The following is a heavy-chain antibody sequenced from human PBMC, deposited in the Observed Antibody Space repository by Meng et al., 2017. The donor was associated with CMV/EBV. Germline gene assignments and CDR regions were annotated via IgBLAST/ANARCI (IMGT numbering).Heavy chain of an antibody. CDR2: IYSGGST. Sequence: GESLKISCAASGFTVSSNYMSWVRQAPGKGLEWVSVIYSGGSTYYADSVKGRFTISRDNSKNTLYLQMNSLRAEDTAVYYCARDQFGGFLDYWGQGTLVTVSS. CDR3: ARDQFGGFLDY. D-gene: IGHD3-10*01. V-gene: IGHV3-66*02. CDR1: GFTVSSNY. J-gene: IGHJ4*02.